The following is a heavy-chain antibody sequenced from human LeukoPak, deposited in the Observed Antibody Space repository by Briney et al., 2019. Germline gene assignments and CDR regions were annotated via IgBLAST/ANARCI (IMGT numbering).Heavy chain of an antibody. J-gene: IGHJ4*02. CDR3: ARRIYSSGWYYFDY. CDR1: GYTFTSYG. CDR2: ISAYNGNT. Sequence: VASVKLSCKASGYTFTSYGISWVRQAPGQGLEWMGWISAYNGNTNYAQKLQGRVTMTTDTSTSTAYMELRSLRSDDTAVYYCARRIYSSGWYYFDYWGQGTLVTVSS. V-gene: IGHV1-18*01. D-gene: IGHD6-19*01.